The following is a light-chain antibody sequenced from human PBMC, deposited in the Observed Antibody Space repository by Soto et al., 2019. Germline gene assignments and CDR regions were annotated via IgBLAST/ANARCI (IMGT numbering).Light chain of an antibody. J-gene: IGKJ4*01. CDR3: QQRSNWPT. CDR1: QSVSSY. V-gene: IGKV3-11*01. Sequence: EIVLTQSPATLSLSPGERATLSCRASQSVSSYLAWYQQKPGQAPRLLIYDASNRATGIPARFSGXXXXTXFXLTISSLEPEDFAVYYCQQRSNWPTFGGGTKVEIK. CDR2: DAS.